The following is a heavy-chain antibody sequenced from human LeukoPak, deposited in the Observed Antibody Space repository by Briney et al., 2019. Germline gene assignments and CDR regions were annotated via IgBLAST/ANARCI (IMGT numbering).Heavy chain of an antibody. Sequence: PSETLSLTCTVSGYSISSGYYWGWIRQPPGKGLEWIGSIYYSGSTYYNPSLKSRVTISVDTSKNQFSLKLSSVTAADTAVYYCARGTSIAAAVGAFDIWGQGTMVTVSS. CDR3: ARGTSIAAAVGAFDI. CDR2: IYYSGST. V-gene: IGHV4-38-2*02. J-gene: IGHJ3*02. CDR1: GYSISSGYY. D-gene: IGHD6-13*01.